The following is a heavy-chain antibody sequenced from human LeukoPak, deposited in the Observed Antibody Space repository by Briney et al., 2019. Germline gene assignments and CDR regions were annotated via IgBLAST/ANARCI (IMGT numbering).Heavy chain of an antibody. CDR3: ARVPGGRAGYYFDY. J-gene: IGHJ4*02. Sequence: GGSLRLSCAASGFTVSGSYMSWVRQAPGKGLEWVSVIYSGGSTYYADSVKGRFTISRDNSKNTLYLQMNSLRAEDTAVYYCARVPGGRAGYYFDYWGQGTLVTVSS. CDR1: GFTVSGSY. CDR2: IYSGGST. D-gene: IGHD3-16*01. V-gene: IGHV3-53*05.